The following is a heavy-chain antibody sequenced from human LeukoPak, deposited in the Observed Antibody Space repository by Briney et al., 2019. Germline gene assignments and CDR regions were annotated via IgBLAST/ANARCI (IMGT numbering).Heavy chain of an antibody. Sequence: GGSLRLSCAASGFTFDDYAMHWVRQAPGKGLEWVSGISWNSGSIGYADSVKGRFTISRDNAKNSLYLQMDSLRAEDTAVYYCAREAIGYCSGGSCYPGGAFDIWGQGTMVTVSS. CDR3: AREAIGYCSGGSCYPGGAFDI. CDR2: ISWNSGSI. J-gene: IGHJ3*02. D-gene: IGHD2-15*01. V-gene: IGHV3-9*01. CDR1: GFTFDDYA.